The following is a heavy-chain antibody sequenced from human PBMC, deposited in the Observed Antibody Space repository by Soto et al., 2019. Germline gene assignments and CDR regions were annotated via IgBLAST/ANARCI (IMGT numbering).Heavy chain of an antibody. CDR2: IWYDGSNE. Sequence: QVQLVESGGGVVQPGRSLRLSCAASGFTFSSYGMHWVRQAPGKGLEWVAVIWYDGSNEYYADSVKGRFTISRDNSKNTLYLQMNSLRAEDTAVYYCARGGDYYYGMDVWGQGTTVTVSS. CDR3: ARGGDYYYGMDV. V-gene: IGHV3-33*01. CDR1: GFTFSSYG. J-gene: IGHJ6*02.